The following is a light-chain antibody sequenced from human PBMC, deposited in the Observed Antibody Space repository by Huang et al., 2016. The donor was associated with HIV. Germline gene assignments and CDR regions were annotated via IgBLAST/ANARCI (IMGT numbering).Light chain of an antibody. CDR3: QQYNKWPRT. J-gene: IGKJ1*01. Sequence: DILMTQSPVTLSVPPGERATLSCRASQHLVSNLAWYQQKPGHPPRLLIYDASTRATGAPARFSCSGSKTDFNLTIDSLQSEDSALYFCQQYNKWPRTFGQGTKLEIK. CDR1: QHLVSN. CDR2: DAS. V-gene: IGKV3D-15*01.